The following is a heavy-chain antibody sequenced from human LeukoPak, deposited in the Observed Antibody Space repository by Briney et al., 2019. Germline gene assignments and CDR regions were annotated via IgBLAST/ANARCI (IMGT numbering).Heavy chain of an antibody. V-gene: IGHV4-61*02. CDR1: GGSISSGSYY. Sequence: SETLSLTCTVSGGSISSGSYYWNWIRQPAGKGLEWIGRIYTSGNTNYNPSLKSRVTISVDTSKNQFSLKLSSVTAADTAVYYCARGRYYDRSGYYDYWGQGTLVTVSS. D-gene: IGHD3-22*01. CDR2: IYTSGNT. J-gene: IGHJ4*02. CDR3: ARGRYYDRSGYYDY.